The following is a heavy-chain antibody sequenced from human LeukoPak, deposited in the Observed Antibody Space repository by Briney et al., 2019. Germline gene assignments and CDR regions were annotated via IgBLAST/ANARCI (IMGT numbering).Heavy chain of an antibody. CDR3: ASGSGWGFGY. CDR1: GGTFSSYA. CDR2: IIPIFGTA. J-gene: IGHJ4*02. Sequence: ASVKVSCKASGGTFSSYAISWVRQAPGQGLEWMGRIIPIFGTANYAQKFQGRVTITTDESTSTAYMELSSLRSKDTAVYYCASGSGWGFGYWGQGTLVTVSS. V-gene: IGHV1-69*05. D-gene: IGHD6-19*01.